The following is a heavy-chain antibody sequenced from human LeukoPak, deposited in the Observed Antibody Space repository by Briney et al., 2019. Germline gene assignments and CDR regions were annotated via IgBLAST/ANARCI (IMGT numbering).Heavy chain of an antibody. Sequence: SGGSLRLSCAVSGFTFSSYWMGWVRQTPGKGREWLASIKHDGGEQNYVDSVKGRFTIFRDNAKNSLYLQMNSLRVDDTAVYYCASNCGADCWGQGTLVTVSS. CDR1: GFTFSSYW. CDR2: IKHDGGEQ. V-gene: IGHV3-7*01. J-gene: IGHJ4*02. D-gene: IGHD2-21*01. CDR3: ASNCGADC.